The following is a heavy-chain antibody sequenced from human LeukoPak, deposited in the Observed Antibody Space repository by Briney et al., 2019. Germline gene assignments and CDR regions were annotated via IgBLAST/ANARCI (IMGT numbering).Heavy chain of an antibody. D-gene: IGHD3-16*02. Sequence: SETLSLTCTVSGGSISSYYWSWIRQPPGKGLEWIGYIYYSGSTNYNPSLKSRVTISVDTSKNQFSLKPSSVTAADTAVYYCARVYYDYVWGSYRYPSVSFDYWGQGTLVTVSS. CDR3: ARVYYDYVWGSYRYPSVSFDY. CDR1: GGSISSYY. V-gene: IGHV4-59*01. J-gene: IGHJ4*02. CDR2: IYYSGST.